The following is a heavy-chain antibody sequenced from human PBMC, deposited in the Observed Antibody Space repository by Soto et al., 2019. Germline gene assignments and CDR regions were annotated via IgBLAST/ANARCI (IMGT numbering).Heavy chain of an antibody. CDR2: INPNSGGT. D-gene: IGHD3-22*01. J-gene: IGHJ6*02. Sequence: ASVKVSCKASGYTFTGYYMHWVRQAPGQGLEWMGWINPNSGGTNYAQKFQGWVTMTRDTSISTAYMELSRLRSDDTAVYYCARGMGHYDSSGLLDYYYGMDVWGQGTTVTVSS. CDR3: ARGMGHYDSSGLLDYYYGMDV. CDR1: GYTFTGYY. V-gene: IGHV1-2*04.